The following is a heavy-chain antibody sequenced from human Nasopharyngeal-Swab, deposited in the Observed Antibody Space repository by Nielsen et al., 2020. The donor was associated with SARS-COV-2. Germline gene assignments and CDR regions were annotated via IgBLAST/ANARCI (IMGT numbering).Heavy chain of an antibody. Sequence: GRQAPGKGLEWIGEIYHSGSTNYNPSLKSRVTISVDRSKNQFSLKLSSVTAADTAVYYCARERLGYCSSTSCYGGERYYYYYYMDVWGKGTTVTVSS. V-gene: IGHV4-4*02. CDR3: ARERLGYCSSTSCYGGERYYYYYYMDV. CDR2: IYHSGST. J-gene: IGHJ6*03. D-gene: IGHD2-2*01.